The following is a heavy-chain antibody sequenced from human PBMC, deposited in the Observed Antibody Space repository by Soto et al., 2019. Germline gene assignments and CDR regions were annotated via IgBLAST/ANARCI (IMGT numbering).Heavy chain of an antibody. CDR2: ISATGVKT. J-gene: IGHJ4*02. Sequence: PRGSLRLSGAASRFTFSNYAMNWVRQAPGEGLEWVSGISATGVKTYSADSVKGRFTMSRDNSKDTVYLEMNSLRAEDTAVYYCTKSRSAMIYYFDFWGLGAQVTVSS. V-gene: IGHV3-23*01. CDR1: RFTFSNYA. CDR3: TKSRSAMIYYFDF. D-gene: IGHD3-22*01.